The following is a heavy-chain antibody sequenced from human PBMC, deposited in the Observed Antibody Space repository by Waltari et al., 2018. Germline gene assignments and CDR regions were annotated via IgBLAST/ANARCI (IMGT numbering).Heavy chain of an antibody. Sequence: EVQLVESGGGLVQPGGSLRLSCAASGFTFSSYSMNWVRQAPGKGLEWVSYISSSSTIYYADSVKGRFTISRDNAKNSLYLQMNSLRAEDTAVYYCARDFDYGDYAFQHWGQGTLVTVSS. CDR2: ISSSSTI. CDR3: ARDFDYGDYAFQH. J-gene: IGHJ1*01. CDR1: GFTFSSYS. D-gene: IGHD4-17*01. V-gene: IGHV3-48*01.